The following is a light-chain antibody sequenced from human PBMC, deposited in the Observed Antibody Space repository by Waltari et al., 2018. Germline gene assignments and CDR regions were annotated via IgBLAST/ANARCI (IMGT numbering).Light chain of an antibody. CDR3: HSRDASGVAGS. CDR2: DKN. Sequence: SSELTQDPAVSVAMGQTVRITCQGDSLRSYYASWYQQRPGQAPILVMCDKNNRPSGVPDRFSGSSSHNTASLTITGAQAEDEASYYCHSRDASGVAGSFGGGTKLTVL. CDR1: SLRSYY. V-gene: IGLV3-19*01. J-gene: IGLJ2*01.